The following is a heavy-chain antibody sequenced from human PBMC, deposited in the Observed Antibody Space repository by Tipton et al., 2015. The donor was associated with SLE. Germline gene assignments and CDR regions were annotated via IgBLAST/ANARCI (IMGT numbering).Heavy chain of an antibody. V-gene: IGHV4-34*09. J-gene: IGHJ4*02. CDR2: AYHSGST. CDR3: ARDRSSVSD. D-gene: IGHD5/OR15-5a*01. CDR1: GGSFSGYY. Sequence: LRLSCAVYGGSFSGYYWGWIRQPPGKGLEWIGIAYHSGSTYYNPSLESRVTISIDTSKNQFSLKLTSVTAADTAVYFCARDRSSVSDWGQGTQVIVSP.